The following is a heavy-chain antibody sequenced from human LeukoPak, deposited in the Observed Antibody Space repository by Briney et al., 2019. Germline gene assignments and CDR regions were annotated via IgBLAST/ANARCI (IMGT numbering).Heavy chain of an antibody. CDR2: IIPILGIA. D-gene: IGHD5-18*01. Sequence: SVKVSCKASGGTFSSYTISWVRQAPGQGLEWMGRIIPILGIANYAQKFQGRVTITADKSTSTAYVELSSLRSEDTAVYYCARDVHNGYSYGTYFDYWGQGTLVTVSS. CDR1: GGTFSSYT. V-gene: IGHV1-69*04. J-gene: IGHJ4*02. CDR3: ARDVHNGYSYGTYFDY.